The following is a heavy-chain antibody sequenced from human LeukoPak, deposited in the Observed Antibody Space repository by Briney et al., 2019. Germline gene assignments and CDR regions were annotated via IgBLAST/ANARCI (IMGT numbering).Heavy chain of an antibody. CDR1: GFSLRTSGMW. CDR3: ARTPYSSGLFDY. D-gene: IGHD6-19*01. J-gene: IGHJ4*02. Sequence: SGPALGNPPQPLTLTCTFSGFSLRTSGMWVSWIRQPPGKALEWLALIDWDDDKYYSTSLKTRLTISKDTSKTQVVLTMTNMDPVDTATHYCARTPYSSGLFDYWGQGTLVTVSS. CDR2: IDWDDDK. V-gene: IGHV2-70*01.